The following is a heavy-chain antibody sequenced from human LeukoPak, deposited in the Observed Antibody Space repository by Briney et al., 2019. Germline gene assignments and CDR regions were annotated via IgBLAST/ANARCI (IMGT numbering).Heavy chain of an antibody. CDR3: AKALGMIVVLDY. Sequence: GGSLRLSCAASGFTFSGYGMSWVRQAPGKGLEWVSAISGSGGSTYYADSVKGRFTISRDNSKNTLYLQMNSLRAEDTAVYYCAKALGMIVVLDYWGQGTLVTVSS. D-gene: IGHD3-22*01. CDR2: ISGSGGST. J-gene: IGHJ4*02. V-gene: IGHV3-23*01. CDR1: GFTFSGYG.